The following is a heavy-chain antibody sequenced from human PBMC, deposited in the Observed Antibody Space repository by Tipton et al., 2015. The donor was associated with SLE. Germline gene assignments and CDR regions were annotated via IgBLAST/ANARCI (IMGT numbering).Heavy chain of an antibody. V-gene: IGHV4-61*09. Sequence: LRLSCTVSGGSISSGSYYWSWIRQPAGKGLEWIGHIYTSGSTNYNPSLKSRVTISVDTSKNQFSLKLSSVTAADTAVYYCAVSPTYYYDSSGYYGGAFDIWGQGTMVTVSS. CDR3: AVSPTYYYDSSGYYGGAFDI. D-gene: IGHD3-22*01. CDR1: GGSISSGSYY. J-gene: IGHJ3*02. CDR2: IYTSGST.